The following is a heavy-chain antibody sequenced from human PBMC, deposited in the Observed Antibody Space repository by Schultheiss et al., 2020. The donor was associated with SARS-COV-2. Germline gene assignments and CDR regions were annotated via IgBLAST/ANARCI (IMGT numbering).Heavy chain of an antibody. V-gene: IGHV3-11*06. J-gene: IGHJ4*02. CDR2: ISSSSSYT. D-gene: IGHD1-26*01. Sequence: GGSLRLSCAASGFTFSDYYMSWIRQAPGKGLEWVSYISSSSSYTNYADSVKGRFTISRDNAKNSLYLQMNSLRADDTAVYYCAGDKYSGSSAVFDYWGQGTLVTVSS. CDR1: GFTFSDYY. CDR3: AGDKYSGSSAVFDY.